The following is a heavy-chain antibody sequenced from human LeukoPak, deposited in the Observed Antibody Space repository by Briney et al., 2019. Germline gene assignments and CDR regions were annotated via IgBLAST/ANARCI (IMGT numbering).Heavy chain of an antibody. D-gene: IGHD3-10*01. Sequence: GGSLRLSCAASGFTFDDYAMHWVRQAPGKGLEWVSGITWNSGRIGYADSVKGRFNISRDNGKNSLHLQMNSLRPEDTALYYCLAAGELNDYWGQGTLVTVSS. CDR3: LAAGELNDY. V-gene: IGHV3-9*01. CDR1: GFTFDDYA. J-gene: IGHJ4*02. CDR2: ITWNSGRI.